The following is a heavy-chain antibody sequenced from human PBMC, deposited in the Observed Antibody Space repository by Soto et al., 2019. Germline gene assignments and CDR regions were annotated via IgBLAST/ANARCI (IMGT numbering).Heavy chain of an antibody. D-gene: IGHD3-3*01. CDR1: GFTFSSYA. V-gene: IGHV3-23*01. CDR3: AKARVGYDFWSGYRAWFDP. Sequence: EVQLLESGGGLVQPGGSLRLSCAASGFTFSSYAMSWVRQAPGKGLEWVSAISGSGGSTYYADSVKGRFTISRDNSKNTLYLQMNSLGAEDTAVYYCAKARVGYDFWSGYRAWFDPWGQGTLVTVSS. CDR2: ISGSGGST. J-gene: IGHJ5*02.